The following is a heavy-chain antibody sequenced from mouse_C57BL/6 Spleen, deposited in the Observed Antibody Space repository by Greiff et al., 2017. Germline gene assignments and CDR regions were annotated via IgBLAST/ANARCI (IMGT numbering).Heavy chain of an antibody. CDR2: IDPSDSET. Sequence: VQLQESGAELVRPGSSVKLSCKASGYTFTSYWMPWVKQRPIQGLEWIGNIDPSDSETHYNQKFKDKATLTVDKSSSTAYMQLSSLTSEDSAVYYCARTPYYYGSSYWYFDVWGTGTTVTVSS. CDR3: ARTPYYYGSSYWYFDV. CDR1: GYTFTSYW. V-gene: IGHV1-52*01. J-gene: IGHJ1*03. D-gene: IGHD1-1*01.